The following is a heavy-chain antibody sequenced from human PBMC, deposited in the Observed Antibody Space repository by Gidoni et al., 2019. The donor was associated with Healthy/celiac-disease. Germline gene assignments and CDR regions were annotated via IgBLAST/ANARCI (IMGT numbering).Heavy chain of an antibody. D-gene: IGHD1-26*01. CDR2: ISGSGGST. CDR1: GFTFSSYA. CDR3: AKVLVARSSGLDY. Sequence: EVQLLESGGGLVQPGGSLRLSCAASGFTFSSYAISWVRQAPGRGLEWVSAISGSGGSTYYAGSVKGRFTISRDNSKNTLYLQMNSLRAEDTAVYYCAKVLVARSSGLDYWGQGTLVTVSS. J-gene: IGHJ4*02. V-gene: IGHV3-23*01.